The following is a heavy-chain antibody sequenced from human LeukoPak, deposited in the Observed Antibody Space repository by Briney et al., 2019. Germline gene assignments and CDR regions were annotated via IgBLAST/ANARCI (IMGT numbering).Heavy chain of an antibody. D-gene: IGHD5-18*01. CDR1: GFTFSSYW. Sequence: GGSLRLSCAASGFTFSSYWMSWVRQAPGKGLEWVANIKQDGSEKYYVDSVKGRFTISRDNAKNSLYLQMNSLRAEDTALYYCATLPIASVDTALYYFDYWGQGTLVTVSS. CDR3: ATLPIASVDTALYYFDY. CDR2: IKQDGSEK. J-gene: IGHJ4*02. V-gene: IGHV3-7*03.